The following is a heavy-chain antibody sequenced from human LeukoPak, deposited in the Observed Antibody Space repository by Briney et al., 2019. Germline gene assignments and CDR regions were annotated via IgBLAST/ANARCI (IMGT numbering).Heavy chain of an antibody. Sequence: PSETLSLTCTVSGGSVSSGSYYWSWIRQPPGKGLEWIGYIYYSGSTNYNPSLKSRVTISVDTSKDQFSLKLSSVTAADTAVYYCASNNYYDSSWAFDIWGQGTMVTVSS. CDR2: IYYSGST. CDR3: ASNNYYDSSWAFDI. CDR1: GGSVSSGSYY. V-gene: IGHV4-61*01. D-gene: IGHD3-22*01. J-gene: IGHJ3*02.